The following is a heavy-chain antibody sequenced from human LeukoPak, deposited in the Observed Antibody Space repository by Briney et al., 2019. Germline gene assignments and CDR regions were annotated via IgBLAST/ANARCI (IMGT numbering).Heavy chain of an antibody. Sequence: GRSLRLSCAASGFTFSSYAMHWVRQAPGKGLEWVAVISYDGSNKYYADSVKGRFTISRDNSKNTLYLQMNSLRAEDTAVYYCAKGGAAVAQYYFDYWGQGTLVTVSS. V-gene: IGHV3-30-3*01. CDR1: GFTFSSYA. D-gene: IGHD6-19*01. CDR2: ISYDGSNK. CDR3: AKGGAAVAQYYFDY. J-gene: IGHJ4*02.